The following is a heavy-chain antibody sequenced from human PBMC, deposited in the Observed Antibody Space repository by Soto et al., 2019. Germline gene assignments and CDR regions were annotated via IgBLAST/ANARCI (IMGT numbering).Heavy chain of an antibody. CDR2: IVVGSGNT. J-gene: IGHJ4*02. CDR3: AANIVVVTAALG. CDR1: GFTFTSSA. V-gene: IGHV1-58*01. Sequence: QMQLVQSGPEVKKPGTSVKVSCKASGFTFTSSAVQWVRQARGQRLEWIGWIVVGSGNTNYAQKFQERVTITRDMSTSTADMELSSLRSEDTAVYYCAANIVVVTAALGWGQGTLVTVSS. D-gene: IGHD2-21*02.